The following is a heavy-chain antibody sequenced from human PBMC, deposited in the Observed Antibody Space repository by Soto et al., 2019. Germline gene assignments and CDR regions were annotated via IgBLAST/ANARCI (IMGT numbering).Heavy chain of an antibody. D-gene: IGHD2-2*01. J-gene: IGHJ4*02. CDR2: ISYDGSSK. Sequence: QVQLVESGGGVVQPGRSLRLSCAASGFIFSSYGMHWVRQAPGKGLEWVAVISYDGSSKYYADSVKGRFTISRDNSENTLHLQMNSLRAEDTAMYYCAKGGEYQLLRIYFDYWGQGTPVTVSP. CDR1: GFIFSSYG. V-gene: IGHV3-30*18. CDR3: AKGGEYQLLRIYFDY.